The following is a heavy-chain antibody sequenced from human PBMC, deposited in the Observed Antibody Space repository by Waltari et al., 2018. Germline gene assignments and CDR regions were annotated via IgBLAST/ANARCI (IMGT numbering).Heavy chain of an antibody. D-gene: IGHD3-22*01. CDR2: IIPIFGTA. V-gene: IGHV1-69*15. CDR3: ARGGDYYDSSGYYDY. J-gene: IGHJ4*02. CDR1: GGTFSSYA. Sequence: QVQLVQSGAEVKKPGSSVKVSCKASGGTFSSYAISWVRQAPGQGLEWMGRIIPIFGTANYEKKFQGRVTITADESRSTAYMELSSLRSEDTAVYYCARGGDYYDSSGYYDYWGQGTLVTVSS.